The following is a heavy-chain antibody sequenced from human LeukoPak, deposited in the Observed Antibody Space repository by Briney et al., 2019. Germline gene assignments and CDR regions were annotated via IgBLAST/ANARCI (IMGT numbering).Heavy chain of an antibody. CDR3: ARGVPPVNIVVVPATSSYMDV. D-gene: IGHD2-2*01. CDR1: GGSFSGYY. Sequence: KPSETLSLTCAVYGGSFSGYYWSWTRQPPGEGLEWIGEINHSGSTNYNPSLKSRVTISVDTSKNQFSLKLSSVTAADTAVYYCARGVPPVNIVVVPATSSYMDVWGKGTTVTVSS. J-gene: IGHJ6*03. CDR2: INHSGST. V-gene: IGHV4-34*01.